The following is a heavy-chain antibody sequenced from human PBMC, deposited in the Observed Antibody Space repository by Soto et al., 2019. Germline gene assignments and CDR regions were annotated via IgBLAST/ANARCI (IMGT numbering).Heavy chain of an antibody. CDR1: GFTFSSYW. Sequence: EVQLVESGGGLVQPGGSLRLSCAASGFTFSSYWMHWVRKAPGKGLVWVSRINSDGSSTSNADSVKGRFTISRDNAKNTLYLQMNSLRAEDTAVYYCVRTSLVVAAATREDYWGQGTLVTVSS. CDR2: INSDGSST. J-gene: IGHJ4*02. CDR3: VRTSLVVAAATREDY. D-gene: IGHD2-15*01. V-gene: IGHV3-74*01.